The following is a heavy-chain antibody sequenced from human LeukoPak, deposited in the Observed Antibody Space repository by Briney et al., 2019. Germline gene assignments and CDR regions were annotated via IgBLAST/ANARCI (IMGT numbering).Heavy chain of an antibody. J-gene: IGHJ4*02. CDR1: GYTLTELS. V-gene: IGHV1-24*01. D-gene: IGHD6-13*01. CDR2: FDPEDGET. Sequence: ASVKVSCKVSGYTLTELSMHWVRQAPGKGLEWMGGFDPEDGETIYAQKFQGRVTTTEDTSTDTAYMELSSLRSEDTAVYYCATGIIAAMNYWGQGTLVTVSS. CDR3: ATGIIAAMNY.